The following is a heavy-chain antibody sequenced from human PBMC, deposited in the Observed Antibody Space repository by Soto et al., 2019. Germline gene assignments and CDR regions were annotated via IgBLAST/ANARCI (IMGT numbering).Heavy chain of an antibody. D-gene: IGHD1-26*01. CDR2: INHLETT. J-gene: IGHJ4*02. Sequence: PSETLSLTCTVSGASITVGGYSWSWIRQTPGKGLEWIGYINHLETTFYNPSFESRLTLSIDRAKNQFSLKLHSMSAADRAVYFCARGGGSDFFAYWGQGILVTVS. CDR1: GASITVGGYS. CDR3: ARGGGSDFFAY. V-gene: IGHV4-30-2*01.